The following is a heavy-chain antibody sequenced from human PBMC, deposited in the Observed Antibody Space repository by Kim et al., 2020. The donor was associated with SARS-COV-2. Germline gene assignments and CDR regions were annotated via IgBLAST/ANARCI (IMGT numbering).Heavy chain of an antibody. Sequence: GGSLRLSCAASGFTFSSYSMNWVRQAPGKGLEWVSYISSSSSTIYYADSVKGRFTISRDNAKNSLYLQMNSLRAEDTAVYYCARVGWWGGWYSGYYYGMDVWGQGTTVTVSS. CDR1: GFTFSSYS. CDR2: ISSSSSTI. CDR3: ARVGWWGGWYSGYYYGMDV. V-gene: IGHV3-48*04. J-gene: IGHJ6*02. D-gene: IGHD6-19*01.